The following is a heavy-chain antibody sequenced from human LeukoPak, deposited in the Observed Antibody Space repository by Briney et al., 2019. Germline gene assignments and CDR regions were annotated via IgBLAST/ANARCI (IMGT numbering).Heavy chain of an antibody. Sequence: SVKVSCKASGFTFTSSAMQWVRQARGQRLEWIGWIVVGSGNTNYAQKFQERVTITRDMSTSTAYMELSSLRSEDTAVYYCAAVRYCSSTSCSRHPIXDXXGQGTLVTVSS. CDR2: IVVGSGNT. J-gene: IGHJ4*02. CDR3: AAVRYCSSTSCSRHPIXDX. D-gene: IGHD2-2*01. CDR1: GFTFTSSA. V-gene: IGHV1-58*02.